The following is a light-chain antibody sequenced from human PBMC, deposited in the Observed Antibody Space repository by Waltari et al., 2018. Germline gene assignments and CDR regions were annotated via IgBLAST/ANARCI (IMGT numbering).Light chain of an antibody. V-gene: IGKV1-5*03. CDR2: KAS. CDR3: QQYNSFWT. J-gene: IGKJ1*01. Sequence: ITCRASQSISSWLAWYQQKPGKAPKLLIYKASSLESGVPSRFSGSGSGTEFTLTISSLQPDDFATYYCQQYNSFWTFGQGTKVEIK. CDR1: QSISSW.